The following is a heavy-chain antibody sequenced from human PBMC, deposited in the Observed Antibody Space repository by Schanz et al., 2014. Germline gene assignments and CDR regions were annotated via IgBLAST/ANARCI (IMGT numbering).Heavy chain of an antibody. V-gene: IGHV3-21*01. Sequence: EVQLVESGGGLVQPGGSLRLSCAASGFTFSSYAMHWVRQAPGKGLEWVSSISSSGSYIHYADSVKGRFTISRDNAKNTLYLQMNSLRAEDTAVYYCARDSRPKYDFLTAYYSIDYWGQGTLXTVSS. CDR3: ARDSRPKYDFLTAYYSIDY. D-gene: IGHD3-9*01. CDR2: ISSSGSYI. J-gene: IGHJ4*02. CDR1: GFTFSSYA.